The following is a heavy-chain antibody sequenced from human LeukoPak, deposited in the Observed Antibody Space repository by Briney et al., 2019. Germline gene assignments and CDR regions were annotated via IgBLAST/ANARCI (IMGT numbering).Heavy chain of an antibody. J-gene: IGHJ3*02. Sequence: GGSLRLSCTASGFTFSSYAMHWVRQAPGKGLEWAAVISSDGNTKYYADSVEGRFTISRDDSNNTLYLQMNSLGADDTAIYYCARRRIVGSTDDAFDIWGQGTMVTLSS. V-gene: IGHV3-30-3*01. CDR3: ARRRIVGSTDDAFDI. D-gene: IGHD1-26*01. CDR1: GFTFSSYA. CDR2: ISSDGNTK.